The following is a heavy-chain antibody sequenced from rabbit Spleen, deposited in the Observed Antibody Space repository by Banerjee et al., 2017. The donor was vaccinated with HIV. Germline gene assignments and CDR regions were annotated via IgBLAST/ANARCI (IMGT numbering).Heavy chain of an antibody. J-gene: IGHJ6*01. D-gene: IGHD1-1*01. CDR1: GFSFSSTYY. Sequence: QEQLVESGGGLVQPEGSLTLTCTASGFSFSSTYYMCWVRQPPGKGLEWIGCIYPGSSGATYYASWAKGRFTISKTSSTTVTLQMTSLTAADTATYFCARDTATSFSSYGMDLWGPGTLVTVS. CDR3: ARDTATSFSSYGMDL. V-gene: IGHV1S45*01. CDR2: IYPGSSGAT.